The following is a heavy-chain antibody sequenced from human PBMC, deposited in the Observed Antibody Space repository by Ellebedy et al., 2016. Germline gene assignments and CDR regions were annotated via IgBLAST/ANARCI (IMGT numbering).Heavy chain of an antibody. D-gene: IGHD6-19*01. CDR3: ARINSSGWYRYYYGMDV. V-gene: IGHV1-46*01. J-gene: IGHJ6*02. Sequence: ASVKVSCKASGYTFTSYYMHWVRQAPGQGLEWMGIINPSGGSTSYAQKFQGRVTMTRDTSTSTVYMELSSRRSEDTAVYYCARINSSGWYRYYYGMDVWGQGTTVTVSS. CDR2: INPSGGST. CDR1: GYTFTSYY.